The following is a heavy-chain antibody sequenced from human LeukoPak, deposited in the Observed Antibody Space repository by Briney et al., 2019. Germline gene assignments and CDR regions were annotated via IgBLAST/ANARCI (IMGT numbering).Heavy chain of an antibody. CDR1: GYTFTGYY. J-gene: IGHJ3*02. D-gene: IGHD3-9*01. CDR3: ARVGYYDILTGQRLGAFDI. Sequence: ASVKVSCKASGYTFTGYYMHWARQAPGQGLEWMGWINPNSGGTNYAQKFQGRVTMTRDTSISTAYMELSRLRSDDTAVYYCARVGYYDILTGQRLGAFDIWGQGTMVTVSS. V-gene: IGHV1-2*02. CDR2: INPNSGGT.